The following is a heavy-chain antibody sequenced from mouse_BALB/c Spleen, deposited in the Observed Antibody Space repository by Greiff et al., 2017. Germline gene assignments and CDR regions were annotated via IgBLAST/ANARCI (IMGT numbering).Heavy chain of an antibody. CDR1: GFNIKDTY. J-gene: IGHJ4*01. CDR2: IDPANGNT. V-gene: IGHV14-3*02. Sequence: EVQLQQSGAELVKPGASVKLSCTASGFNIKDTYMHWVKQRPEQGLEWIGRIDPANGNTKYDPKFQGKATITADTSSNTAYLQLSSLTSEDTAVYYCARGLRRRKEGGGLMDYWGQGTSVTVSS. CDR3: ARGLRRRKEGGGLMDY. D-gene: IGHD2-4*01.